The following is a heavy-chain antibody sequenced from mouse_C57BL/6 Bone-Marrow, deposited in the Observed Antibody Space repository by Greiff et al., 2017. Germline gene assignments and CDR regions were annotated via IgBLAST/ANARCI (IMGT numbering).Heavy chain of an antibody. CDR2: INYDGSST. V-gene: IGHV5-16*01. D-gene: IGHD1-1*01. Sequence: EVKLVESEGGLVQPGSSMKLSCTASGFTFSDYYMAWVRQVPEKGLEWVANINYDGSSTYYLDSLKSRFIISRDNAKNILYLQMSSLKSEDTATYYCARDRGVVAPYWYFDVWGTGTTVTVSS. J-gene: IGHJ1*03. CDR3: ARDRGVVAPYWYFDV. CDR1: GFTFSDYY.